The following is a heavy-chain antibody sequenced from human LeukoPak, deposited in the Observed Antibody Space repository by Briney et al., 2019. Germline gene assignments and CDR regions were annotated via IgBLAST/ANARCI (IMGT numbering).Heavy chain of an antibody. J-gene: IGHJ5*02. CDR3: ARGPYTHYDSSGDYYNWFDP. D-gene: IGHD3-22*01. V-gene: IGHV1-8*03. CDR2: MNPHSGNT. CDR1: GYTFASYD. Sequence: ASVKVSCKASGYTFASYDINWVRQATGQGLEWMGWMNPHSGNTGYAQKFQGRVTITMNTSISTAYMELSSLTSEDTAVYYCARGPYTHYDSSGDYYNWFDPWGQGTLVTVSS.